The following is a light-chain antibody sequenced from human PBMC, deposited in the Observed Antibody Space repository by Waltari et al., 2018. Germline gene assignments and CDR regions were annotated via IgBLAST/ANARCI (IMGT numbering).Light chain of an antibody. V-gene: IGLV2-14*01. CDR2: EVS. Sequence: QSALTQPASVSGSPGQSITISCTGTSSDVGGYNYVSWYQQHPGKAPKLIIYEVSNRPSGVSIRFSGSKSGNTASLTISGLQAEDEADYFCGSYTLINTIVVFGTGTKVTVL. CDR1: SSDVGGYNY. J-gene: IGLJ1*01. CDR3: GSYTLINTIVV.